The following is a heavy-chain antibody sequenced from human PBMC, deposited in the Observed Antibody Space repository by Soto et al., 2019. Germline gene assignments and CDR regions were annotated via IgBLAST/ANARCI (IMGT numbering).Heavy chain of an antibody. CDR3: ARVSVRFSYMDV. CDR2: IYHSGST. CDR1: SGSISSSNW. Sequence: QVQLQESGPGLVKPSGTLSLTCAVSSGSISSSNWWSWVRQAPGKGLEWIGDIYHSGSTNYNPSLQSRLTIAVDKSNYQFSLQLSSMTAADTAGYYSARVSVRFSYMDVWGNGTTVTVSS. D-gene: IGHD3-3*01. J-gene: IGHJ6*03. V-gene: IGHV4-4*02.